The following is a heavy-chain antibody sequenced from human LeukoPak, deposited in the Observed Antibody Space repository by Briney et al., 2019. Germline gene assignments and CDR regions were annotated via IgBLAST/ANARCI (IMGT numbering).Heavy chain of an antibody. CDR3: ARGGSGDWFDP. CDR1: GYSISSGYY. J-gene: IGHJ5*02. V-gene: IGHV4-38-2*02. Sequence: PSETLSLTCTVSGYSISSGYYWGWIRQPPGKGLEWIGSIYYSGSTYYNPSLKSRVTISVDTSKNQFSLKLSSVTAADTAVYYCARGGSGDWFDPWGQGTLVTVSS. D-gene: IGHD3-10*01. CDR2: IYYSGST.